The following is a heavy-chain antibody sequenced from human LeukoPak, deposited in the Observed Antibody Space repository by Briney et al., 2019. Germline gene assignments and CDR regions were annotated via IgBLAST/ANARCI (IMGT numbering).Heavy chain of an antibody. V-gene: IGHV3-7*01. CDR3: ARLGRGTGFDY. J-gene: IGHJ4*02. D-gene: IGHD7-27*01. Sequence: GGPLRLLCAASGLPHDVYGMRWARQAPGKGLECVADIKKDGSDKYYVDSVKGRFTISRDNANNALYLQMNSLRGEDTAIYYCARLGRGTGFDYWGQGTLATVSS. CDR2: IKKDGSDK. CDR1: GLPHDVYG.